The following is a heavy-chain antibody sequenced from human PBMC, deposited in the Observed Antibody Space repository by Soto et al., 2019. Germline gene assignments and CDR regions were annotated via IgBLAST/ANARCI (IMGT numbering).Heavy chain of an antibody. CDR2: INTYHGNT. CDR3: ARSPGYSASWGYFYYGMKI. CDR1: GYTFTNYG. J-gene: IGHJ6*02. Sequence: QVQLVQSGAELKKPGASVKVSCKASGYTFTNYGISWVRQAPGQVLERLGWINTYHGNTKYEQKLQGRDTMTKDTSTSTAYMELTSLRSDDTAVYYCARSPGYSASWGYFYYGMKIWCQGTTVIGSS. D-gene: IGHD6-13*01. V-gene: IGHV1-18*01.